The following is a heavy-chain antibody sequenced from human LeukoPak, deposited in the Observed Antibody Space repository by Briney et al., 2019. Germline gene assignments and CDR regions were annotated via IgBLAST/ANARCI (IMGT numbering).Heavy chain of an antibody. Sequence: VKPSETLSLTCTVSGGSIRSSSYYWGWIRQPPGKGLEWIGRIYASGSTNYNPSLKSRVTMSVDTSKNQFSLKLSSVTAADTAVYYCARESVFTDGYNYEFFDYWGPGNLVTVSS. J-gene: IGHJ4*02. CDR1: GGSIRSSSYY. D-gene: IGHD5-24*01. CDR2: IYASGST. CDR3: ARESVFTDGYNYEFFDY. V-gene: IGHV4-39*07.